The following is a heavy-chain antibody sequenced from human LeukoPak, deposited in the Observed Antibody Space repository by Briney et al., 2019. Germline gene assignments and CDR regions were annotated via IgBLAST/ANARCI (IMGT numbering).Heavy chain of an antibody. CDR2: INPKSGGT. CDR3: ARAQTPEGRYFDFHY. CDR1: GYTFTDYC. D-gene: IGHD3-9*01. V-gene: IGHV1-2*02. J-gene: IGHJ4*02. Sequence: ASVKVSCKAAGYTFTDYCMHWVRQAPGQGLEWMGWINPKSGGTKYEQKFQDRVTMTRDTSISTVYMEVSNLKSDDTAVYYCARAQTPEGRYFDFHYWGQGTLVTVSS.